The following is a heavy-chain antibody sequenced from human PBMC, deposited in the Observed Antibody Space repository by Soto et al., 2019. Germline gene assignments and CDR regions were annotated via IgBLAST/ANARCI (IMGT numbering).Heavy chain of an antibody. CDR3: AKDSNIYNVLRFLEWSPLGY. CDR2: ISYDGSNK. Sequence: GGSLRLSCAASGFTFSSYGMHWVRQAPGKGLEWVAVISYDGSNKYYADSVKGRFTISRDNSKNTLYLQMNSLRAEDTAVYYCAKDSNIYNVLRFLEWSPLGYWGQGTLVTVSS. CDR1: GFTFSSYG. J-gene: IGHJ4*02. V-gene: IGHV3-30*18. D-gene: IGHD3-3*01.